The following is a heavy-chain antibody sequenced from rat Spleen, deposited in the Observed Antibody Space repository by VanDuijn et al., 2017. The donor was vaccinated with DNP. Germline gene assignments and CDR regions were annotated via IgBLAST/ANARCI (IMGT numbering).Heavy chain of an antibody. CDR2: LSYDGGST. Sequence: EVQLVESGGGLVQPGRSLKFSCAASGFTFSDYNMAWVRQAPKRGLEWVATLSYDGGSTFYRDSVKGRFTISRENARNTLYLQMDSLRSEDTATYYCTKGGYYYFDYWGQGLMVTVSS. J-gene: IGHJ2*01. CDR1: GFTFSDYN. D-gene: IGHD1-3*01. CDR3: TKGGYYYFDY. V-gene: IGHV5-7*01.